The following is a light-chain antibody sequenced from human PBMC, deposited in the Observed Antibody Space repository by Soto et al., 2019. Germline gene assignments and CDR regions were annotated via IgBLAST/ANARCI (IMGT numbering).Light chain of an antibody. J-gene: IGLJ3*02. CDR2: DVS. CDR1: SSDVGAYNY. CDR3: SSYAGSSWV. Sequence: QSVLTQPPSASGSPGQSVTISCTGTSSDVGAYNYVSWYQQHPGKAPKLMIYDVSKRPSGVPYRFSGPKSGNAASLTVSGLQGEDEADYYCSSYAGSSWVFGGGTKVTVL. V-gene: IGLV2-8*01.